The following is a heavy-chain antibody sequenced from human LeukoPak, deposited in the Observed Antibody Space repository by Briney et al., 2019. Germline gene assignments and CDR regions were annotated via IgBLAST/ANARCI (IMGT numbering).Heavy chain of an antibody. Sequence: GGSLRLSCAASGFTFSSYWMHWVRQAPGKGLVWVSAISGSGYSTYFADSVKGRFTISRDNSKSTLYLQMNSLRAEDTALYYCAKGGAVPAARRAFDIWGQGTMVTVSS. V-gene: IGHV3-23*01. J-gene: IGHJ3*02. D-gene: IGHD2-2*01. CDR3: AKGGAVPAARRAFDI. CDR2: ISGSGYST. CDR1: GFTFSSYW.